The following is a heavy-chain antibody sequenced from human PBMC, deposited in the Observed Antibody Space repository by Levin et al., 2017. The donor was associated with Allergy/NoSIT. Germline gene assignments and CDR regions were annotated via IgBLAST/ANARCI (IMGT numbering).Heavy chain of an antibody. CDR3: ATGDYDMI. CDR2: IKSRSDGETT. V-gene: IGHV3-15*01. D-gene: IGHD3-9*01. Sequence: GESLKISCAASGFTFTISWMTWVRQAPGKGLEWVGRIKSRSDGETTDYAAPVKGRFTISRDDSKNTLYLQMNSLKSEDTAVYYCATGDYDMIWGQGTLVTVSS. J-gene: IGHJ4*02. CDR1: GFTFTISW.